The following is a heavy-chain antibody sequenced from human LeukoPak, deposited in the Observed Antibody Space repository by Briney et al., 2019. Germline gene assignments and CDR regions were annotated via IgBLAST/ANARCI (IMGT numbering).Heavy chain of an antibody. CDR1: GGSISSGGYY. CDR2: IYYSGST. Sequence: SETLSLTCTVSGGSISSGGYYWSWIRQHPGKGLEWIGYIYYSGSTYYNPSLKSRVTISVDTSKNQFSLKLSSVTAADTAVYYCARATTDYDSSGHYPDYFDYRGQGTLVTVSS. CDR3: ARATTDYDSSGHYPDYFDY. V-gene: IGHV4-31*03. J-gene: IGHJ4*02. D-gene: IGHD3-22*01.